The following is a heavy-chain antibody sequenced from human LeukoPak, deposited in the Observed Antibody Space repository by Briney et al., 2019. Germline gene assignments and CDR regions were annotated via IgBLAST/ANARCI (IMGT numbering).Heavy chain of an antibody. V-gene: IGHV3-21*01. CDR2: ISSSSSYI. J-gene: IGHJ4*02. CDR3: ARVSSYYYDSSGYTFDY. D-gene: IGHD3-22*01. CDR1: GFTFSCYS. Sequence: TGGSLRLSCAASGFTFSCYSMNWVRQAPGKGLEWVSSISSSSSYIYYADSVKGRFTISRDNAKNSLYLQMNSLRAEDTAVYYCARVSSYYYDSSGYTFDYWGQGTLVTVSS.